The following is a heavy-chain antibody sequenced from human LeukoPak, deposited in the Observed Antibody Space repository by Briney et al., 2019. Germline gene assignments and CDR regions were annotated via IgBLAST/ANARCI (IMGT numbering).Heavy chain of an antibody. V-gene: IGHV1-8*01. D-gene: IGHD3-22*01. CDR1: GYTFTSYD. J-gene: IGHJ4*02. Sequence: ASVKVSCKASGYTFTSYDINWVRQATGQGLEWMGWMNPNSGNTGYAQKFQGRVTMTRNTSIGTAYMELSSLRSEDTAVYYCARGGDYDSSGYYLPFDYWGQGTLVTVSS. CDR2: MNPNSGNT. CDR3: ARGGDYDSSGYYLPFDY.